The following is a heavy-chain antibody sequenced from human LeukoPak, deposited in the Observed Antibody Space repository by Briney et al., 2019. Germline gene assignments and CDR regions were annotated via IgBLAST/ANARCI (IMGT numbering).Heavy chain of an antibody. Sequence: PGRSLRLSCAASGFTFSTYSMNWVRQAPGKGLEWVAYISSSSSTIYYADSVKGRFTISRDNAKNTLYLQMNSLRAEDTAVYYCARALRYCDEYYMDVWGKGTTVTVSS. CDR2: ISSSSSTI. CDR3: ARALRYCDEYYMDV. D-gene: IGHD3-9*01. V-gene: IGHV3-48*01. CDR1: GFTFSTYS. J-gene: IGHJ6*03.